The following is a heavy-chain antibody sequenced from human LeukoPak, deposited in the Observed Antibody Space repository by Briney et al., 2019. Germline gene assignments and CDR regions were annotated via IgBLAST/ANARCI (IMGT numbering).Heavy chain of an antibody. Sequence: AGGSLSLSCAASGFNFNKYDMTWARQAPGKGLEWVSTITGRSDKTYYTDSVKGRFVTSRDNSKDTLYLQMNSLRAEDTALYYCAKGGWLDDLGQGALVTVSS. CDR2: ITGRSDKT. CDR1: GFNFNKYD. D-gene: IGHD6-19*01. J-gene: IGHJ4*02. CDR3: AKGGWLDD. V-gene: IGHV3-23*01.